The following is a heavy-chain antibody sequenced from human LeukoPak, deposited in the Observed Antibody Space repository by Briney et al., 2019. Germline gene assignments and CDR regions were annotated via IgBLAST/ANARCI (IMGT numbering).Heavy chain of an antibody. CDR3: ARQYGRPLDY. J-gene: IGHJ4*02. CDR1: GYSFSNYW. V-gene: IGHV5-51*01. CDR2: IYPGDSDT. D-gene: IGHD4-17*01. Sequence: GESLKISCKGSGYSFSNYWIGWVCQMPGKGLEWMGIIYPGDSDTSYSPSSRAEATFSVDECINTAYLQWSSLEGSDTAMYYCARQYGRPLDYWGQGTLVTVSS.